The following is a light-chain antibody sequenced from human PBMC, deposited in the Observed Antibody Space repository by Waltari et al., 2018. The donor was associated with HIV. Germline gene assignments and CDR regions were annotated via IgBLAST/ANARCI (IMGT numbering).Light chain of an antibody. CDR2: EGT. J-gene: IGLJ2*01. Sequence: QSALPQPPSASGSPGQSVTISCTGTSNDVGGYDYVSWYQQHPGRAPKLLIYEGTKRPSGVPARFSGSKSGNTASLTVSGLQAEDDGHYYCTAYVDNYHVFFGGGTKLTVL. V-gene: IGLV2-8*01. CDR1: SNDVGGYDY. CDR3: TAYVDNYHVF.